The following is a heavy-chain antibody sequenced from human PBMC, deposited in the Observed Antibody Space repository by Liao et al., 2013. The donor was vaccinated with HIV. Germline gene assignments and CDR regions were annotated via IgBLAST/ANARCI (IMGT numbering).Heavy chain of an antibody. D-gene: IGHD3-3*01. V-gene: IGHV4-4*07. CDR1: GGSINNHY. J-gene: IGHJ3*01. CDR2: IYSSGNT. CDR3: AARITISGVAIPHALDL. Sequence: QVQLQESGPGLVKPSETLSLTCAVSGGSINNHYWNWIRQPAGRGLEWIGRIYSSGNTNYNPSLKSRVTMSVDTSKNQFSLKLTSVTAADTAVYYCAARITISGVAIPHALDLWGQGTLVAVSS.